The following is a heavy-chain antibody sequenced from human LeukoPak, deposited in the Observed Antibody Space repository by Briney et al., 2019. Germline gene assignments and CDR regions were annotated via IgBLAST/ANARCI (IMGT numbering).Heavy chain of an antibody. CDR1: GFTFSSYA. Sequence: GGSLRLSCAASGFTFSSYAMSWVRQAPGKGLEWVSAISGSGGSTYYADSVKGRFTISRDNSKNTLYLQMNSLRAEDTAVYYCAKGIVRPYCSSTSCYNEFDYWGQGTLVIVSS. J-gene: IGHJ4*02. D-gene: IGHD2-2*02. CDR3: AKGIVRPYCSSTSCYNEFDY. V-gene: IGHV3-23*01. CDR2: ISGSGGST.